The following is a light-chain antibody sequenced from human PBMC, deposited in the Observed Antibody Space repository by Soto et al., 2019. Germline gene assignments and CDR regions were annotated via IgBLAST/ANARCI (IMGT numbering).Light chain of an antibody. CDR3: QQSNNYPPYT. CDR2: DAS. Sequence: AIQLTQSPSSLSASVGDRVTITCRASQGISSALAWYQQKPGKAPKLLIYDASSLESGVPSRFSGSRSGTDFTLTFTSLQPEDFATYYCQQSNNYPPYTFGQGTKLEIK. CDR1: QGISSA. V-gene: IGKV1D-13*01. J-gene: IGKJ2*01.